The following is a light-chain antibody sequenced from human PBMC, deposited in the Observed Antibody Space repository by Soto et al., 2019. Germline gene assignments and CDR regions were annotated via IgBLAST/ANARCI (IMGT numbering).Light chain of an antibody. J-gene: IGKJ1*01. CDR2: DAS. Sequence: DIQMTQSPSTLSASVGDRVTITCRASHSVSSWWAWYQQKPGKAPKLLIYDASSLESGVPSRFSGSGCGTELTLTISSLQPEHFATYYCHQYHSYWTFGQWT. V-gene: IGKV1-5*01. CDR3: HQYHSYWT. CDR1: HSVSSW.